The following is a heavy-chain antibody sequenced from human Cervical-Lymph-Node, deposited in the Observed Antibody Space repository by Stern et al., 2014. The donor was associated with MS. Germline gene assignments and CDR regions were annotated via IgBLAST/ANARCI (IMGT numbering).Heavy chain of an antibody. D-gene: IGHD2-21*01. Sequence: QVQLVQSGAEVKKPGASVRLSCKASGYVFTGYGIHWVRQAPGQRLEWMGWIKPGNGDTRSSQRFQGRLIITTDIYAATAYMDLSRLSFEDTAVYFCARNPSEVVISSSRPDYFFFGLDVWGQGTTVTVSS. CDR2: IKPGNGDT. J-gene: IGHJ6*02. CDR1: GYVFTGYG. V-gene: IGHV1-3*01. CDR3: ARNPSEVVISSSRPDYFFFGLDV.